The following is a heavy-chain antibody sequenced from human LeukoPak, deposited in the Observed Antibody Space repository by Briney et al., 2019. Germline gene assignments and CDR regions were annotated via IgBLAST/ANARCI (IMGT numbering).Heavy chain of an antibody. CDR3: AVIRTRGPRDY. J-gene: IGHJ4*02. CDR2: INHSGST. V-gene: IGHV4-34*01. CDR1: GGSFSGYY. Sequence: TSETLSLTCAVYGGSFSGYYWSWIRQPPGKGLEWIGEINHSGSTNYNPSLKSRVTISVDTSKNQFSLKLSSVTAADTAVYYCAVIRTRGPRDYWGQGTLVTVSS. D-gene: IGHD3-16*02.